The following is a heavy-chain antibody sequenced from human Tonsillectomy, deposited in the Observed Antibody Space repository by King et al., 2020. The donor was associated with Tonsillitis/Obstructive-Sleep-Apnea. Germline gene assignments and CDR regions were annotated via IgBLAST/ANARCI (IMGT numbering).Heavy chain of an antibody. CDR2: RLPPVNSDTT. CDR1: GFRCLAPY. J-gene: IGHJ6*04. V-gene: IGHV3-72*01. D-gene: IGHD6-6*01. CDR3: ARGQQLVGPQAFRGMDV. Sequence: PLLYSGLFFFPHGLSLRLHFSASGFRCLAPYTDLSRPAPGKFRYVFLRRLPPVNSDTTEYAASVKGRFIISRDDAKNSLYLQMNSLKTEETAVYYCARGQQLVGPQAFRGMDVWGKGTTVTVSS.